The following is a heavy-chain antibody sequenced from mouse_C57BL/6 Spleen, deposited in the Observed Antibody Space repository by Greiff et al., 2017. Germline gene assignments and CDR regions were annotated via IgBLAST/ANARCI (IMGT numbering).Heavy chain of an antibody. Sequence: EVNVVESGGDLVKPGGSLKLSCAASGFTFSSYGMSWVRQTPDKRLEWVATISSGGSYTYYPDSVKGRFTISRDNAKNTLYLQMSSLKSEDTAMYYCARDDDYDLYYFDYWGQGTTLTVSS. CDR1: GFTFSSYG. D-gene: IGHD2-4*01. CDR2: ISSGGSYT. J-gene: IGHJ2*01. CDR3: ARDDDYDLYYFDY. V-gene: IGHV5-6*01.